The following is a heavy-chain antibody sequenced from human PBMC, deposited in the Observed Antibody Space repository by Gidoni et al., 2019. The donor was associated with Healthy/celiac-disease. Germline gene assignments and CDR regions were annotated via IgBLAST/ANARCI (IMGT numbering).Heavy chain of an antibody. V-gene: IGHV3-33*01. CDR3: ARDHHDSGKYGMDV. D-gene: IGHD3-3*01. J-gene: IGHJ6*02. Sequence: QVQLVESGGGVVQPGRSLRLSCAASGFTFSSYGMHWVRQAPGKGLEWVAVIWYDGSNKYYADSVKGRFTISRDNSKNTLYLQMNSLRAEDTAVYYCARDHHDSGKYGMDVWGQGTTVTVSS. CDR2: IWYDGSNK. CDR1: GFTFSSYG.